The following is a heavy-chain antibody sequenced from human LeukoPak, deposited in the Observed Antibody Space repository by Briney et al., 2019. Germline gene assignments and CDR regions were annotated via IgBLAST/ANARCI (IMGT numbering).Heavy chain of an antibody. D-gene: IGHD4-17*01. CDR3: ARRQVTIYYFDY. J-gene: IGHJ4*02. CDR2: INHSGST. CDR1: GFTFSDYY. Sequence: LRLSCAASGFTFSDYYMSWIRQAPGKGLEWIGEINHSGSTNYNRSLKSRVTISVDTSKNQFSLKLSSVTAADTAVYYCARRQVTIYYFDYWGQGTLVTVSS. V-gene: IGHV4-34*01.